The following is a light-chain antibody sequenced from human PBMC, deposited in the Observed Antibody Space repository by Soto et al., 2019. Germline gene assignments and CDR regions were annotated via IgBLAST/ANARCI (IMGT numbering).Light chain of an antibody. Sequence: DLQMTQSPSTLSASLGDSVTIXXRASQSISRWLAWYQQKPGKAPKLXIYAASSVQSGVPLRFSGTGAGTEFALTISSLQPEDSATYYCQQLKSYPLTFGGGTKVDIK. CDR1: QSISRW. V-gene: IGKV1-5*01. CDR2: AAS. CDR3: QQLKSYPLT. J-gene: IGKJ4*01.